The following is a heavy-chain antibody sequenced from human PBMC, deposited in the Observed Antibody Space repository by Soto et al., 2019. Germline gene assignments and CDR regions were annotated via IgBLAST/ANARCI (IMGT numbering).Heavy chain of an antibody. J-gene: IGHJ3*02. V-gene: IGHV4-30-2*01. D-gene: IGHD3-22*01. CDR1: GGSLSRSAYS. CDR3: ARDLDFYDSDGFSADDGFDM. CDR2: IYQSGST. Sequence: PSETLSLTCAVSGGSLSRSAYSWSWIRQPPGEGVEWIGFIYQSGSTYYNPSLKSRVTMSLDRPKNQFSLKLSSVTAADTAVYYCARDLDFYDSDGFSADDGFDMWGQGTMDTVSS.